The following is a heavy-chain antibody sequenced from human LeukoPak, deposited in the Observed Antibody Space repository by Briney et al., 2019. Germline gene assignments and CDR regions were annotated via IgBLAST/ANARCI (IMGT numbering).Heavy chain of an antibody. CDR2: TYYRSKWYN. D-gene: IGHD1-26*01. J-gene: IGHJ4*02. Sequence: SQTLSLTCAISGDSVSSNSAAWNWIRQSPSRGLEWLGRTYYRSKWYNDYAVSVKSRITINPDTSKNQFSLQLNSVTPEDTAVYYCARDPGNLVGPRVDYFDYWGQGTLVTVSS. CDR1: GDSVSSNSAA. V-gene: IGHV6-1*01. CDR3: ARDPGNLVGPRVDYFDY.